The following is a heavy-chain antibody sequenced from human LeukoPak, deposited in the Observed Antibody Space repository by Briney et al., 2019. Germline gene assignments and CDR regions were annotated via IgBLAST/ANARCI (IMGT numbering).Heavy chain of an antibody. CDR2: VSGSGGST. D-gene: IGHD6-6*01. CDR3: AKDLSGYSSSSAL. V-gene: IGHV3-23*01. J-gene: IGHJ4*02. CDR1: GFTFSSYA. Sequence: GGSLRLSCAASGFTFSSYAMSWVRQAPGKGLEWVSAVSGSGGSTYYADSVKGRFTISRDNSKNTLYLQMNSLRAEDTAVYYCAKDLSGYSSSSALWGQGTLVTVSS.